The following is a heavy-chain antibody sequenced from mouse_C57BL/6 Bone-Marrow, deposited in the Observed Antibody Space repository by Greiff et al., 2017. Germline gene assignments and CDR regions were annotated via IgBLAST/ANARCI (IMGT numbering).Heavy chain of an antibody. Sequence: QVQLQQSGAELARPGASVKLSCKASGYTFTSYGISWVKQRTGQGLEWIGEIYPRSGNTYYNEKFKGKATLTADKSSSTAYMELRSLTSEDSAVYFCARATTVVKGYWGQGTTLTVSS. J-gene: IGHJ2*01. D-gene: IGHD1-1*01. CDR1: GYTFTSYG. CDR3: ARATTVVKGY. CDR2: IYPRSGNT. V-gene: IGHV1-81*01.